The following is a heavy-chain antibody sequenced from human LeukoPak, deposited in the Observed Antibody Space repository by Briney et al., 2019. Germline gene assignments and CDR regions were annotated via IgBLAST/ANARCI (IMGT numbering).Heavy chain of an antibody. CDR1: GGSFSGYY. Sequence: PSETLSLTCAVYGGSFSGYYRSWIRQPPGKGLEWIGEINHSGSTNYNPSLKSRVTISVDTSKNQFSLQLSSVTAAATAVYYCARGQVKQQLLPRTGSRDYYYYMDVWGKGTTVTVSS. D-gene: IGHD6-13*01. CDR2: INHSGST. CDR3: ARGQVKQQLLPRTGSRDYYYYMDV. J-gene: IGHJ6*03. V-gene: IGHV4-34*01.